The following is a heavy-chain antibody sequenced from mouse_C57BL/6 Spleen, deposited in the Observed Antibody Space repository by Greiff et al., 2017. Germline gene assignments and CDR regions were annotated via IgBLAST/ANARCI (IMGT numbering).Heavy chain of an antibody. J-gene: IGHJ4*01. D-gene: IGHD1-1*02. Sequence: DVQLQESGPGLVKPSQSLSITCSVTGYSITSGYYWNWIRQFPGNKLEWMGYISYDGSNNYNPSLKNRISITRDTSKNQLFLKLNSVTTEDTATYYCARRGGIYAMDYWGQGTSVTVSS. CDR1: GYSITSGYY. V-gene: IGHV3-6*01. CDR3: ARRGGIYAMDY. CDR2: ISYDGSN.